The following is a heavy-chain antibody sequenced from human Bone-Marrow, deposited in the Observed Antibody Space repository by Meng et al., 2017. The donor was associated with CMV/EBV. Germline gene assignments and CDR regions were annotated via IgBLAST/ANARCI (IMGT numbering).Heavy chain of an antibody. D-gene: IGHD2-2*01. J-gene: IGHJ6*02. CDR2: INPHSGGT. V-gene: IGHV1-2*02. CDR3: AIPGYCSSTSCSIYYYYYGMDV. CDR1: GYTFTGYY. Sequence: ASVKVSCKASGYTFTGYYMHWVRQAPGQGLEWMGWINPHSGGTNYARKFQGRVTMTRDTSISTAYMELSRLRSDDTAVYYCAIPGYCSSTSCSIYYYYYGMDVWGQGTTVTVSS.